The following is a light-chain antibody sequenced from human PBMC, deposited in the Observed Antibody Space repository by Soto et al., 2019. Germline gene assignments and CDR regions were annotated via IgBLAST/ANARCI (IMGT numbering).Light chain of an antibody. CDR1: QSVSSN. CDR2: GAS. J-gene: IGKJ2*01. V-gene: IGKV3-15*01. CDR3: QQYNTRVKT. Sequence: EIVMTQSPATLSVSPGERATLSCRASQSVSSNLAWYQQKPGQAPRLLIYGASTRATGIPARFSGSGSGTEFTLTISSLQSEDFAVYYCQQYNTRVKTFGQETKLEIK.